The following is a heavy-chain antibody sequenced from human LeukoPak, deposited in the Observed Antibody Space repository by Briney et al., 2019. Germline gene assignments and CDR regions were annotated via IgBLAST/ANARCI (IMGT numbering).Heavy chain of an antibody. CDR3: ARVGSSSSSSWGVFDY. Sequence: SETLSLTCAVYGGSFSGYYWSWIRQPPGKGLEWIGEINHSGSTNYNPSLKSRVTISVDKSKNQFSLKLSSVTAADTAVYYCARVGSSSSSSWGVFDYWGQGTLVTVSS. CDR1: GGSFSGYY. CDR2: INHSGST. V-gene: IGHV4-34*01. J-gene: IGHJ4*02. D-gene: IGHD6-6*01.